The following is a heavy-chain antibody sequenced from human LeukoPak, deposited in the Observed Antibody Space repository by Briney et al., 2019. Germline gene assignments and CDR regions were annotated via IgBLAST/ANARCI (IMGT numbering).Heavy chain of an antibody. CDR2: ISAGGGSK. J-gene: IGHJ4*02. Sequence: GGSLRLSCAASGFIFSNYAMSWVRQAPGKGLEWGSGISAGGGSKYYADSAKGRFTIARDNSKNTLFLQMSRLRAEDTALYYCAKDQRPHCSSTSCYRDFDYWGQGTLVTVSS. CDR1: GFIFSNYA. V-gene: IGHV3-23*01. D-gene: IGHD2-2*01. CDR3: AKDQRPHCSSTSCYRDFDY.